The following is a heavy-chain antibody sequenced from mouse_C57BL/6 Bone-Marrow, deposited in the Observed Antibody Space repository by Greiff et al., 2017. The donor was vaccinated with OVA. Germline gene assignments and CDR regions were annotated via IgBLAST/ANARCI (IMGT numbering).Heavy chain of an antibody. CDR3: TREDYGSSYDWYFDV. CDR1: GFTFSSYA. J-gene: IGHJ1*03. CDR2: ISSGGDYI. Sequence: EVQGVESGEGLVKPGGSLKLSCAASGFTFSSYAMSWVRQTPEKRLEWVAYISSGGDYIYYADTVKGRFTISRDNARNTQYLQMSSLKSEDTAMYYCTREDYGSSYDWYFDVWGTGTTVTVSS. V-gene: IGHV5-9-1*02. D-gene: IGHD1-1*01.